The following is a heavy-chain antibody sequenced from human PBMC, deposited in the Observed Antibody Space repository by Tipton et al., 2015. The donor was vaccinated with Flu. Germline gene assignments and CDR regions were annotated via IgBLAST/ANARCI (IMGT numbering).Heavy chain of an antibody. Sequence: MQLVQSGAEVRKPGESLNISCKTSGYPFTKYWIAWVRQLPGKGLEWMGVIYPGDSDTVYSPSFQVYVTIAAAKSISTAYLQWSGLKASNPPMYFCAGLYGTGGYNDYFDYWGQGTLVTVSS. D-gene: IGHD3-10*01. CDR1: GYPFTKYW. CDR2: IYPGDSDT. CDR3: AGLYGTGGYNDYFDY. V-gene: IGHV5-51*01. J-gene: IGHJ4*02.